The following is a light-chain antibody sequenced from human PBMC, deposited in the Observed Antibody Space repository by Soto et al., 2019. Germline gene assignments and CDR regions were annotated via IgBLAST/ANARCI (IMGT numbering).Light chain of an antibody. CDR1: SSDVGGYNY. V-gene: IGLV2-14*01. J-gene: IGLJ1*01. CDR2: DVS. Sequence: QYVLTQPASVSGSPGQSITISCTGTSSDVGGYNYVSWYQRHPGKAPKLMIYDVSNRPSGVSNHFSGSKSGNTASLTISGLQAEDEADYYCSSYTSSSTFYVFGTGTKVTVL. CDR3: SSYTSSSTFYV.